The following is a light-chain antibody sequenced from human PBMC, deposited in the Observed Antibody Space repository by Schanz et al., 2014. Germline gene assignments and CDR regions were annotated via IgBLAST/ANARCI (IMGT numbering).Light chain of an antibody. CDR2: DVT. J-gene: IGLJ1*01. Sequence: QSALTQPASVSGSPGQSITISCAGTTTDVGGYNYVSWYQQHPGKAPKLIIYDVTNRPSGVSHRFSGSKSGNTASLTISGLQAEDEADYFCSSYRRTAAVAVFGTGTKLTVL. CDR1: TTDVGGYNY. CDR3: SSYRRTAAVAV. V-gene: IGLV2-14*03.